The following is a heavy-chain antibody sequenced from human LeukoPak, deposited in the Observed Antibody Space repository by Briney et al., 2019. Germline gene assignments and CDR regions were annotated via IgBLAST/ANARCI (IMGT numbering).Heavy chain of an antibody. Sequence: SETLSLTCAVYGGSFSGYHCSWIRQPPGKGLEWIGEIHDSGSTKYNPSLKSRVIILVDTSKNQCSLNLTSVTAADTAVYYCARAHMNYYGSSGYYYVFAFDIWGQGTMVTVSS. V-gene: IGHV4-34*01. D-gene: IGHD3-22*01. CDR3: ARAHMNYYGSSGYYYVFAFDI. J-gene: IGHJ3*02. CDR2: IHDSGST. CDR1: GGSFSGYH.